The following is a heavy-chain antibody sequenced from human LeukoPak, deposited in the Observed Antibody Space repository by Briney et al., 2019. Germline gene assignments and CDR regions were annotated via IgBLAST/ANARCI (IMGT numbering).Heavy chain of an antibody. Sequence: GGSLRLSCAASGFTFSSYGMHWVRQAPGKGLEWVSFIRYDGSNKYYADSVKGRFTISRDNSRNTLYLQMNSLRAEDTAVYYCAKVSMITFGGVIADCYYYMDVWGKGTTVTVSS. V-gene: IGHV3-30*02. CDR1: GFTFSSYG. J-gene: IGHJ6*03. CDR3: AKVSMITFGGVIADCYYYMDV. D-gene: IGHD3-16*02. CDR2: IRYDGSNK.